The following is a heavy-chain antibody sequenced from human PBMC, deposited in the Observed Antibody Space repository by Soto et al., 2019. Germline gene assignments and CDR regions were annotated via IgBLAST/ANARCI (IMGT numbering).Heavy chain of an antibody. CDR1: GFTFSSYA. V-gene: IGHV3-30-3*01. Sequence: QVQLVESGGGVVQPGRSLRLSCAASGFTFSSYAMHWVRQAPGKGLEWVAVISYDGSNKYYADSVKGRFTISRDNSKNTMYLQMNSLRAEDTAVYYCARDLAVAEVIGGQGTLVTVSS. CDR3: ARDLAVAEVI. CDR2: ISYDGSNK. J-gene: IGHJ4*02. D-gene: IGHD6-19*01.